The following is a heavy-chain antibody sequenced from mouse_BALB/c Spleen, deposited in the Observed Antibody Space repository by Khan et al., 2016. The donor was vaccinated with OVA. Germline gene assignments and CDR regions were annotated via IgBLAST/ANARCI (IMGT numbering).Heavy chain of an antibody. J-gene: IGHJ3*01. V-gene: IGHV3-2*02. CDR3: ARWFTY. CDR2: ITYSGCT. Sequence: EVQLVESGPGLVKPSQSLSLTCTVTGYSITSDYAWNWIRQFPGNKLECLGYITYSGCTTYNPSFKSRISITRDTSKNQFFLQLNSVTTEDTATYYCARWFTYWGQGTLVTVSA. CDR1: GYSITSDYA.